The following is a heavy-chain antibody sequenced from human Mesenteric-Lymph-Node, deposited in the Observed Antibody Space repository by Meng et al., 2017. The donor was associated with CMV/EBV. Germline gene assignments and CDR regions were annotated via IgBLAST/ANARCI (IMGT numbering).Heavy chain of an antibody. D-gene: IGHD3-22*01. CDR1: GFTFSSYG. V-gene: IGHV3-30*02. CDR3: AKDLFYDGSGYYLGN. Sequence: GESLKISCAASGFTFSSYGMHWVRQAPGKGLEWVAFIRYDGSNKYYADSVKGRFTISRDNSKNTLYLQMNSLRAEDTAVYYCAKDLFYDGSGYYLGNWGQGALVTVSS. J-gene: IGHJ4*02. CDR2: IRYDGSNK.